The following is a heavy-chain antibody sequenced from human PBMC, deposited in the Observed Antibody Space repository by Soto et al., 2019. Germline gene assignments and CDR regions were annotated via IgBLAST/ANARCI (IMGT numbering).Heavy chain of an antibody. CDR3: ARQRAMPPHFYSGMDV. CDR2: IIPMFGTA. J-gene: IGHJ6*02. D-gene: IGHD2-2*01. V-gene: IGHV1-69*06. Sequence: QVHLVQSGAEVKKPGSSVKVSCTASGGTFGSYTVTWVRQAPGQGLEWMGEIIPMFGTASYAQEFQGRVTLTADKSTTTAHMELSSLSSADTAVYFCARQRAMPPHFYSGMDVWGQGTTVTVSS. CDR1: GGTFGSYT.